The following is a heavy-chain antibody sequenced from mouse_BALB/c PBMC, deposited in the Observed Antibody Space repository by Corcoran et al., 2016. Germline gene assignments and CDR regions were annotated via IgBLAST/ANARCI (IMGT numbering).Heavy chain of an antibody. Sequence: EVLLQQSGPELVKPGASVKIPCKASGYTFTDYNMDWVKQSHGQSLEWIGDINPNNGGTIYNQKFKGKATLTVDKSYSTTYMELRSLTSEDTAVYYCARSRYGYDMDYWGQGTSVTVSS. D-gene: IGHD2-14*01. V-gene: IGHV1-18*01. CDR1: GYTFTDYN. J-gene: IGHJ4*01. CDR3: ARSRYGYDMDY. CDR2: INPNNGGT.